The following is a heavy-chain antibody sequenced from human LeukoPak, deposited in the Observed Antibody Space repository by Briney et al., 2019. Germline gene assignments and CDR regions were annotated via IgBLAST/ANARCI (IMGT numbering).Heavy chain of an antibody. D-gene: IGHD1-26*01. CDR1: GYTFTSYD. J-gene: IGHJ4*02. V-gene: IGHV1-8*01. Sequence: GASVTVSCTASGYTFTSYDTNWVRQAPGQGLEWMGWMNPNSGNTGYAQKFQGRVTITADKSTSTAYMELSSLGSEDTAVYYCARDSGNYWYFDYWGQGTLVTVSS. CDR3: ARDSGNYWYFDY. CDR2: MNPNSGNT.